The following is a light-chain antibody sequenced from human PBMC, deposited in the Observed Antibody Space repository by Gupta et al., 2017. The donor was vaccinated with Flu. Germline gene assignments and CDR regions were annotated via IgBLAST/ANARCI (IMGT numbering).Light chain of an antibody. CDR1: RNGSTY. CDR2: ATS. Sequence: GDSSSRSCSAHRNGSTYLAWYQQKPGQSPRLLIYATSNRATGIPARFSGSGSGTDFTLTISSLEAEDVGVYYCQQRIKCPFTFGEGTKVEIK. CDR3: QQRIKCPFT. J-gene: IGKJ4*01. V-gene: IGKV3-11*01.